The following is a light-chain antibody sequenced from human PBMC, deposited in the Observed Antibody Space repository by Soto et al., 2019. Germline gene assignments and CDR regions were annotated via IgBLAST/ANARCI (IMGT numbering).Light chain of an antibody. CDR3: QQSYSTPPP. V-gene: IGKV1-39*01. Sequence: DIQMTQSPSSLSASVGDRVTITCRASQSISSYLNWYQQKPGKAPKLLIYAASSLQSGVPSSFSGSGSGTDFTLTISSLQPEDFATYDCQQSYSTPPPFGPGNKVDI. J-gene: IGKJ3*01. CDR2: AAS. CDR1: QSISSY.